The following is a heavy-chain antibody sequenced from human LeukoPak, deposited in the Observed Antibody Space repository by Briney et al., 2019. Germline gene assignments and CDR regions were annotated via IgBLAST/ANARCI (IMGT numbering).Heavy chain of an antibody. D-gene: IGHD2-15*01. CDR1: GFTFSSYA. CDR2: ISYDGSNK. V-gene: IGHV3-30-3*01. Sequence: GGSLRLSCAASGFTFSSYAMHWVRQAPGKGLEWVAVISYDGSNKYYADSVKGRFTISRDDAKNTLYLQMNSLRAEDTAVYYCVRGGESTWSWGQGTLVTVSS. J-gene: IGHJ5*02. CDR3: VRGGESTWS.